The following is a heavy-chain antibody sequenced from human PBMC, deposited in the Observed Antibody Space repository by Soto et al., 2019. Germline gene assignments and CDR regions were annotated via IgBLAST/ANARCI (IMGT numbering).Heavy chain of an antibody. V-gene: IGHV1-46*01. CDR1: GYTFTSYY. Sequence: ASVKVSCKASGYTFTSYYMHWVRQAPGQGLEWMGIINPSGGSTSYAQKFQGRVTMTRDTSTSTVYMELSSLRSEDTAVYYCAGARGYSGYDYSLEFDYWGQGTLVTVSS. CDR2: INPSGGST. J-gene: IGHJ4*02. CDR3: AGARGYSGYDYSLEFDY. D-gene: IGHD5-12*01.